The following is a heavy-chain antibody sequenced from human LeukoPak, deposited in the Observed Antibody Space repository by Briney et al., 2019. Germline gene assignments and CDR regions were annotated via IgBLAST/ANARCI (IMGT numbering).Heavy chain of an antibody. J-gene: IGHJ4*02. CDR2: IYPGDSDT. CDR1: GYSFTSYW. CDR3: ARQGSDSSGWYVYYFDY. Sequence: GESLKISCKGSGYSFTSYWIGWVRRLPGKGLEGMGIIYPGDSDTRYSPSFQGQVTISADKSISTAYLQWSSLKASDTAMYYCARQGSDSSGWYVYYFDYWGQGTLVTASS. D-gene: IGHD6-19*01. V-gene: IGHV5-51*01.